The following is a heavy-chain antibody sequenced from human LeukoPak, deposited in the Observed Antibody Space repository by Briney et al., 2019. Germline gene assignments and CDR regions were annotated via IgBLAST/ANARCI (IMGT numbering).Heavy chain of an antibody. CDR1: GFTFSSYA. J-gene: IGHJ4*02. Sequence: GGSLRLSCAASGFTFSSYAMHWVRQAPGKGLEWVAVISYDGSNKYYADSVKGRFTISRDNSKNTLYLQMNSLRAEDTAVYYCARDYGDYAYFDYWAREPWSPSPQ. CDR2: ISYDGSNK. V-gene: IGHV3-30-3*01. D-gene: IGHD4-17*01. CDR3: ARDYGDYAYFDY.